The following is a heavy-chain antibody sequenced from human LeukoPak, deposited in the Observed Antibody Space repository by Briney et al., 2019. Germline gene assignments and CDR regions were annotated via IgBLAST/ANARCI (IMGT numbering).Heavy chain of an antibody. V-gene: IGHV3-30*18. D-gene: IGHD3-3*01. CDR3: AKEALNYDFWSGYPHN. Sequence: PGGSLRLSCAASGFTFSSYGMHWVRQAPGKGLEWVAVISYDGSNKYYADSVKGRFTISRDNSKNTLYLQMNSLRAEDTAVYYCAKEALNYDFWSGYPHNWGQGTLVTVSS. J-gene: IGHJ4*02. CDR1: GFTFSSYG. CDR2: ISYDGSNK.